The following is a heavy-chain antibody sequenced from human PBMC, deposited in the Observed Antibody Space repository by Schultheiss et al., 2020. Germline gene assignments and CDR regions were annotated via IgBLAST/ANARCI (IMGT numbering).Heavy chain of an antibody. D-gene: IGHD4-11*01. CDR1: GGSISSSSYY. CDR3: AREAVTTVNWFDP. J-gene: IGHJ5*02. V-gene: IGHV4-39*07. CDR2: IYHSGST. Sequence: SETLSLTCTVSGGSISSSSYYWGWIRQPPGKGLEWIGYIYHSGSTYYNPSLKSRVTISVDRSKNQFSLKLSSVTAADTAVYYCAREAVTTVNWFDPWGQGTLVTVYS.